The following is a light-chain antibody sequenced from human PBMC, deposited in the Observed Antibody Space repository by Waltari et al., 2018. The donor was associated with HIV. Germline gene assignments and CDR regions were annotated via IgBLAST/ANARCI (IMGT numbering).Light chain of an antibody. CDR1: SSNIGSNT. Sequence: QSVLTQPPPASGTPGQRVTISCSGSSSNIGSNTVNWYQLLPGTAPKLLIYSNNQRPSGVPDRFSGSKSGPSASLAISGLQSEDEADYYCATWDDSLNAWVFGGGTKLTVL. V-gene: IGLV1-44*01. J-gene: IGLJ3*02. CDR2: SNN. CDR3: ATWDDSLNAWV.